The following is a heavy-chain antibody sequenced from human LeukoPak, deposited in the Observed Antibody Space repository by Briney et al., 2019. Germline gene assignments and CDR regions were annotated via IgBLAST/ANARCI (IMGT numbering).Heavy chain of an antibody. CDR2: ISYDGSDK. J-gene: IGHJ4*02. Sequence: GGSLRLSCAASTFTFSSFAMHWVRQAPGKGLEWVAIISYDGSDKYYADSVKGRFTISRDNSKNTLYLQMNSLRPEDTAVYYCARDPCTSVSCPSYNFNYWGQGTLVTVSS. CDR1: TFTFSSFA. CDR3: ARDPCTSVSCPSYNFNY. D-gene: IGHD2-2*01. V-gene: IGHV3-30*01.